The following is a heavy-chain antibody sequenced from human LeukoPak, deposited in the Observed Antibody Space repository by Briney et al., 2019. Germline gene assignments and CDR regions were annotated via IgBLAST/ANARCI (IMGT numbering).Heavy chain of an antibody. CDR2: ISYDGGNK. CDR3: ARGGDLWFGELLTPYFDY. V-gene: IGHV3-30*03. Sequence: GGSLRLSCAGSGFTFNDYGMHWVRQAPGKGLEWVAIISYDGGNKYYADSVKGRFTISRDNSNNTLSLQMNSLRAEDTALYYCARGGDLWFGELLTPYFDYWGQGTLVTVSS. CDR1: GFTFNDYG. J-gene: IGHJ4*02. D-gene: IGHD3-10*01.